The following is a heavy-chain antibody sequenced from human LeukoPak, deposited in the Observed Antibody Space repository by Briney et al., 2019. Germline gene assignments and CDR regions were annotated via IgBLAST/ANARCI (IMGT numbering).Heavy chain of an antibody. CDR2: ITPLLGTT. V-gene: IGHV1-69*01. CDR1: GGTVSYNG. Sequence: GASVKVSCKGPGGTVSYNGHSWIRKAPGQGLEWVGGITPLLGTTNYAQRFQGRVTITADESTTTASMELFSLRFEYTAVYYCAGVRIVTSLGNFDPWGQGTLVTVSS. CDR3: AGVRIVTSLGNFDP. D-gene: IGHD2/OR15-2a*01. J-gene: IGHJ5*02.